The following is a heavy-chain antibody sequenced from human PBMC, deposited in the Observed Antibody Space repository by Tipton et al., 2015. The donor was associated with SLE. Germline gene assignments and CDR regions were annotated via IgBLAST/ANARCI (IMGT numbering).Heavy chain of an antibody. CDR2: IYSGGST. CDR3: ATYSGSYDDAFDI. J-gene: IGHJ3*02. V-gene: IGHV3-53*01. Sequence: SLRLSCAASGFTVSSNYMSWVRQAPGKGLEWVSVIYSGGSTYYADSVKGRFTISRDNARDSLYLQMNSLRAEDTAVYYCATYSGSYDDAFDIWGQGTMVTVSS. CDR1: GFTVSSNY. D-gene: IGHD1-26*01.